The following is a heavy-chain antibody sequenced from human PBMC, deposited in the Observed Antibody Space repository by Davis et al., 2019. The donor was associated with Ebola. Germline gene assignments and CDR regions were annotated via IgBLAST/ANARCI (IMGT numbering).Heavy chain of an antibody. J-gene: IGHJ4*02. D-gene: IGHD1-26*01. Sequence: MPSETLSLTCTVSGGSISSYYWSWIRQPPGKGLEWIGYIYYSGSTNYNPSLKSRVTISVDTSKNQFSLKLSSVTAADTAVYYCARESPRYSGSYYHFDYWGQETLVTVSS. V-gene: IGHV4-59*01. CDR1: GGSISSYY. CDR2: IYYSGST. CDR3: ARESPRYSGSYYHFDY.